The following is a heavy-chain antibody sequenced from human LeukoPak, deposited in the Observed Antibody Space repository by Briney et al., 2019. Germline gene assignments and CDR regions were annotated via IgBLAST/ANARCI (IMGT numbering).Heavy chain of an antibody. CDR2: IYYSGST. V-gene: IGHV4-59*12. D-gene: IGHD1-26*01. Sequence: SETLSLTCTVSGGSISSYYWSWIRQPPGKGLEWIGYIYYSGSTNYNPSLKSRVTISVDTSKNQFSLKLSSVTAADTAVYYCARRSYYFDYWGQGTLVTVSS. CDR1: GGSISSYY. CDR3: ARRSYYFDY. J-gene: IGHJ4*02.